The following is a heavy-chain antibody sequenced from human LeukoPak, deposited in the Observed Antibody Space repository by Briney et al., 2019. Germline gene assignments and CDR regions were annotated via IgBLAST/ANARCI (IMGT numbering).Heavy chain of an antibody. CDR3: ARDRNKGLYFDWLLYGDY. CDR2: IFYSGST. D-gene: IGHD3-9*01. V-gene: IGHV4-39*07. CDR1: GGSISTSNYY. J-gene: IGHJ4*02. Sequence: ASETLSLTCTVSGGSISTSNYYWGWIRQPPGKGLEWIGNIFYSGSTYYSPSLKSRVTISVDTSKNQFSLKLSSVTAADTAVYYCARDRNKGLYFDWLLYGDYWGQGTLVTVSS.